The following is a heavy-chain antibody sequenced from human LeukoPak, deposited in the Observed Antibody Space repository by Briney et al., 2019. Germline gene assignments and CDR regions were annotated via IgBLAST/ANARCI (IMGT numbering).Heavy chain of an antibody. V-gene: IGHV4-4*07. Sequence: SETLSLTCTVSGGSISSYYWSWIRQPAGKGLEWIGRIYTSGSTNYNPSLKSRVTMSVDTSKNQFSLKLSSVTAADTAVYYCARGTDCSSTSCYPGWFDPWGQGTLVTVSS. CDR1: GGSISSYY. D-gene: IGHD2-2*01. J-gene: IGHJ5*02. CDR2: IYTSGST. CDR3: ARGTDCSSTSCYPGWFDP.